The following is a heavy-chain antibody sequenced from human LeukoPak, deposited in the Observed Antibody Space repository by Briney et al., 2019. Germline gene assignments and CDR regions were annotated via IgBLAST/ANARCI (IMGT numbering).Heavy chain of an antibody. J-gene: IGHJ3*02. CDR2: INHSGST. V-gene: IGHV4-34*01. D-gene: IGHD3-22*01. CDR1: GGSFSGYY. Sequence: SETLSLTCAVYGGSFSGYYWSWIRQPPGKGLEWIGEINHSGSTNYNPSLKSRVTISVDTSKNQFSLKLTSVTAADTAVYYCARGGSRITMIVVVIRHNAFDIWGQGTMVTVSS. CDR3: ARGGSRITMIVVVIRHNAFDI.